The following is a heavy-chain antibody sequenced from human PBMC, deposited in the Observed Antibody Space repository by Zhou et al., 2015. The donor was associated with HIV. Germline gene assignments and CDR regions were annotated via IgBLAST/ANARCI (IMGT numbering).Heavy chain of an antibody. CDR3: ARPRGGYDFWSGRNYYYYMDV. CDR1: GGTFSSYA. CDR2: IIPIFGTA. V-gene: IGHV1-69*01. J-gene: IGHJ6*03. D-gene: IGHD3-3*01. Sequence: QVQLVQSGAEVKKPGSSVKVSCKASGGTFSSYAISWVRQAPGQGLEWMGGIIPIFGTANYAQKFQGRVTITADESTSTAYMELSSLRSEDTAVYYCARPRGGYDFWSGRNYYYYMDVWGKGTTVTVSS.